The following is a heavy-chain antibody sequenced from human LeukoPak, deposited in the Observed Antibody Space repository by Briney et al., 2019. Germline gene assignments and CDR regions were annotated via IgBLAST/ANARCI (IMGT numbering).Heavy chain of an antibody. J-gene: IGHJ6*03. CDR1: GFTFSSYG. D-gene: IGHD6-19*01. V-gene: IGHV3-7*01. CDR2: IKQDGSEK. CDR3: ARRRGYSSGWYGGYYYYYYMDV. Sequence: GGSLRLSCAASGFTFSSYGMHWVRQAPGKGLEWVANIKQDGSEKYYVDSVKGRFTISRDNAKNSLYLQMNSLRAEDTAVYYCARRRGYSSGWYGGYYYYYYMDVWGKGTTVTVSS.